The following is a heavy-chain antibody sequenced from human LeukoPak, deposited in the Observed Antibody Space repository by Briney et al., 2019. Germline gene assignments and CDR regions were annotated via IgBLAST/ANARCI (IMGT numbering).Heavy chain of an antibody. D-gene: IGHD3-10*01. CDR3: ASSGTVRGPTRFDP. CDR2: ISSSGSTI. CDR1: GFTFSSYG. V-gene: IGHV3-48*04. J-gene: IGHJ5*02. Sequence: GGSLRLSCAASGFTFSSYGMSWVRQAPGKGLEWVSYISSSGSTIYYADSVKGRFTISRDNAKNSLYLQMNSLRAEDTAVYYCASSGTVRGPTRFDPWGQGTLVTVSS.